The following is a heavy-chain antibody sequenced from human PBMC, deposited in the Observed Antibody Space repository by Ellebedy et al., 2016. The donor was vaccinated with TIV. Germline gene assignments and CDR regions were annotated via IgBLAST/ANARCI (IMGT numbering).Heavy chain of an antibody. V-gene: IGHV3-7*01. D-gene: IGHD4-17*01. CDR3: ARRGSYGDYAVQINSWFDT. Sequence: GESLKISCAASGFSFRSYWMSWVRQAPGKSLEWVANIYQDGSVQYYLDSVKGRFTISRDNAINSLFLQMNSLRAEDTAVYYCARRGSYGDYAVQINSWFDTWGRGTLVAVSS. CDR2: IYQDGSVQ. J-gene: IGHJ5*02. CDR1: GFSFRSYW.